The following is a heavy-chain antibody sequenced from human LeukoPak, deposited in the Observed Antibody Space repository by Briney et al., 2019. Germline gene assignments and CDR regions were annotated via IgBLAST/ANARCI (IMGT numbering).Heavy chain of an antibody. V-gene: IGHV3-13*01. CDR3: ARGRGYYYDSSGYHGGSWFDP. Sequence: GGSLRLSCAASGFTFSSYDMHWVRQATGKGLEWVSAIGTAGDTYYPGPVKGRFTISRENAKNSLYLQMNSLRAGDTAVYYCARGRGYYYDSSGYHGGSWFDPWGQGTLVTVSS. CDR1: GFTFSSYD. D-gene: IGHD3-22*01. J-gene: IGHJ5*02. CDR2: IGTAGDT.